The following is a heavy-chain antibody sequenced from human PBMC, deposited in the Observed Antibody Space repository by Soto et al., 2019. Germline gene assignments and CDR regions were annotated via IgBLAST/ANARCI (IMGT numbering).Heavy chain of an antibody. D-gene: IGHD3-3*01. V-gene: IGHV5-10-1*01. CDR2: IDPSDSYT. CDR3: ARLLNFWSGYYDNWFDP. CDR1: GYSFTSYW. J-gene: IGHJ5*02. Sequence: PGESLKISCKGSGYSFTSYWISWVRQMPGKGLEWMGRIDPSDSYTNYSPSFQGHVTISADKSISTAHLQWSSLKASDTAMYYCARLLNFWSGYYDNWFDPWGQGTLVTVSS.